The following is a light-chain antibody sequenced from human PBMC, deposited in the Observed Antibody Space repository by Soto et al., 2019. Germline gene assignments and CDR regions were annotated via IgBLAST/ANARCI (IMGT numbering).Light chain of an antibody. Sequence: DIQMTQSPSTLSASVGDRVTITCRASQSISNSLAWYQQKAGKAPNLLIYKASSLESGVPSRFSGSESGTEFTLTISSLQPDDVATYYCRQYVSYPVTFGGGTKVEMK. CDR1: QSISNS. CDR3: RQYVSYPVT. CDR2: KAS. V-gene: IGKV1-5*03. J-gene: IGKJ4*01.